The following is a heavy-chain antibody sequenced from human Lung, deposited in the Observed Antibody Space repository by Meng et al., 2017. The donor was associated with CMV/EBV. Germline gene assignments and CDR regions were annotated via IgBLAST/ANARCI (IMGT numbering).Heavy chain of an antibody. CDR3: ARIDLWSGIDVFDI. J-gene: IGHJ3*02. D-gene: IGHD3-3*01. CDR2: IDWDDDK. V-gene: IGHV2-70D*14. CDR1: GFLLSATGMR. Sequence: SGXXLVXPTQTLTLSCSFSGFLLSATGMRVSWIRQPPGGALEWLARIDWDDDKFYSPSLKTRLSISKDTSKNQVVLRMTNMDPADTATYYCARIDLWSGIDVFDIWXQGXKVTVSS.